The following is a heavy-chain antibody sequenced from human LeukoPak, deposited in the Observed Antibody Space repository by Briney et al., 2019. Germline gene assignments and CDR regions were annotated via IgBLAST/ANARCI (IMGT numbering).Heavy chain of an antibody. CDR3: ARDGGYGYSSSSGYYYGMDV. V-gene: IGHV3-21*01. Sequence: GGSLRLSCAASGFTFSSYSMNWVRQAPGKGLEWVSSISSSSSYIYYADSVKGRFTISRDNAKNSLYLQMNSLRAEDTAVYYCARDGGYGYSSSSGYYYGMDVWGQGTTVTVSS. CDR2: ISSSSSYI. J-gene: IGHJ6*02. CDR1: GFTFSSYS. D-gene: IGHD6-6*01.